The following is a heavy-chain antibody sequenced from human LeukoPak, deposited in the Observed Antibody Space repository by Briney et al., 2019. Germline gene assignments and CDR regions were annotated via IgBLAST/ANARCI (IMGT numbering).Heavy chain of an antibody. V-gene: IGHV1-8*01. J-gene: IGHJ5*02. CDR1: GYTFTSYD. CDR3: ARAQNIVVVPAAIMDP. Sequence: GASVKVSCKASGYTFTSYDINWGRQATGQGLELMGWMNPNSGNTGYAQKFQGRGTMTRNTSISTAYMELSSLSSADTAVYYCARAQNIVVVPAAIMDPWRQGTLVSVSS. CDR2: MNPNSGNT. D-gene: IGHD2-2*02.